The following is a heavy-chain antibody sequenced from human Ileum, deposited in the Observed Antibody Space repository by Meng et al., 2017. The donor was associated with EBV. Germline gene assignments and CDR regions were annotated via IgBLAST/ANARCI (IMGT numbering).Heavy chain of an antibody. V-gene: IGHV3-23*01. Sequence: EVQLLESGGGWVQPGGSLRLSCEASGFTFSSYAMSWVRQAPGKGLEWVSAISGSGGTTYYADSVKGRFTISRDNSKNTLYLQMNSLRVEDTAVYYCAKDRCCNSEDTIMVLDYWGQGPLVTVSS. CDR2: ISGSGGTT. CDR3: AKDRCCNSEDTIMVLDY. CDR1: GFTFSSYA. D-gene: IGHD5-18*01. J-gene: IGHJ4*02.